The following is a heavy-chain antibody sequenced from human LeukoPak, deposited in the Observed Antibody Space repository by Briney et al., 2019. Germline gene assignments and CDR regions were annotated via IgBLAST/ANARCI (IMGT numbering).Heavy chain of an antibody. Sequence: GGSLRLSCAASGFTFDDYGMSWVRQAPGKGLELVSSITTSGTYIYYADSVQGRFTISRDNAKNSLYLQMNSLRAEDTAVYYCARPFYYDTNGGEGMDVWGQGTTVTVSS. CDR2: ITTSGTYI. D-gene: IGHD2-8*01. J-gene: IGHJ6*02. CDR1: GFTFDDYG. V-gene: IGHV3-21*06. CDR3: ARPFYYDTNGGEGMDV.